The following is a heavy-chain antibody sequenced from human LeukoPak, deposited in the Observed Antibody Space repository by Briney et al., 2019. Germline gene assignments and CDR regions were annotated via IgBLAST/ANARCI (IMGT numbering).Heavy chain of an antibody. Sequence: ASVKVSCKDSGYTFSDYYVHWLRQAPGQGLEWVGWINTNTGGTNYGPKFQGRVSLTRDTTVSTASMVLRRLRSDDTAVYYCARGQRPFGVVRRGRSFDHWGQGALVTVSS. J-gene: IGHJ4*02. D-gene: IGHD3-3*01. CDR2: INTNTGGT. V-gene: IGHV1-2*02. CDR3: ARGQRPFGVVRRGRSFDH. CDR1: GYTFSDYY.